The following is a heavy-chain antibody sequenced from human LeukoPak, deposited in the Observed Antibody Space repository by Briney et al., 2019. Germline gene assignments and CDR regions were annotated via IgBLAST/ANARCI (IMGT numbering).Heavy chain of an antibody. J-gene: IGHJ5*02. CDR3: ARAGITMVRGVDWVMT. V-gene: IGHV4-31*03. CDR2: IYYSGST. CDR1: GGSISSGGYY. D-gene: IGHD3-10*01. Sequence: PSETLSLTCTVSGGSISSGGYYWSWVRQHPGKGLEWIGYIYYSGSTYYNPSLKSRVTISVDTSKNQFSLKLSSVTAADTAVYYCARAGITMVRGVDWVMTWGQGTLVTVSS.